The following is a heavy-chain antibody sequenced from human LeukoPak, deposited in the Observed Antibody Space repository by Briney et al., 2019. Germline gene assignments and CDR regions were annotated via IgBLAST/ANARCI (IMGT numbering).Heavy chain of an antibody. J-gene: IGHJ5*02. CDR2: ISGSGGST. Sequence: SGGSLRLSCAASGFTFSSYAMSWVRQAPGKGLEWVSAISGSGGSTYYADSVKGRFTISRDNSKNTLYLQMNSLRAEDTAVYYCAKDVHDYGDYGWFDPWGQGTLVTVSS. CDR3: AKDVHDYGDYGWFDP. D-gene: IGHD4-17*01. CDR1: GFTFSSYA. V-gene: IGHV3-23*01.